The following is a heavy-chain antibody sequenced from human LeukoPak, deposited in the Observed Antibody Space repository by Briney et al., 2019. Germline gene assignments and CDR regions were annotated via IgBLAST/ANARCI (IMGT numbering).Heavy chain of an antibody. V-gene: IGHV5-51*01. J-gene: IGHJ5*02. CDR2: IHPADSDI. D-gene: IGHD3-9*01. Sequence: GESLKISCKGSGYSFTSYWIGWVRQMPGKGLEWMGIIHPADSDIRYGPSFQGQVTISADKSISTAYLQWSSLKASDTAMYYCARQRDYDILTGYEFDPWGQGTLVTVSS. CDR1: GYSFTSYW. CDR3: ARQRDYDILTGYEFDP.